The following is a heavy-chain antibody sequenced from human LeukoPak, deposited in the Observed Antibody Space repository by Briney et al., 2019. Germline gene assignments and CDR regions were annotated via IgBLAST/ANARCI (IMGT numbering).Heavy chain of an antibody. CDR1: GYSFTSYW. J-gene: IGHJ4*02. CDR2: IYPGDSDT. Sequence: GESLKISCKGSGYSFTSYWIGWVRQMPGKGLEWMGIIYPGDSDTRYSPSFQGQVTISADKSISTAYMELSRLRSDDTAVYYCARGHDSSGSSYWGQGTLVTVSS. D-gene: IGHD3-22*01. CDR3: ARGHDSSGSSY. V-gene: IGHV5-51*01.